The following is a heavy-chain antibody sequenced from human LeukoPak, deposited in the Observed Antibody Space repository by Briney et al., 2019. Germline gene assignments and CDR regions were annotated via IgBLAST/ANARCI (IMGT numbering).Heavy chain of an antibody. D-gene: IGHD3-22*01. CDR1: GGSISSSSYY. CDR2: IYYSGST. J-gene: IGHJ3*02. V-gene: IGHV4-39*01. Sequence: SETLSLTCTVSGGSISSSSYYWGWIRQPPGKGLEWIGSIYYSGSTYYNPSLKSRVTISVDTSKDQFSLKLSSVTAADTAVYYCASFSMIVVVGKPDAFDIWGQGTWSPSLQ. CDR3: ASFSMIVVVGKPDAFDI.